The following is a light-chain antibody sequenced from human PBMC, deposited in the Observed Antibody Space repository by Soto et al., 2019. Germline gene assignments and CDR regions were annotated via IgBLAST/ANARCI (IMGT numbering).Light chain of an antibody. V-gene: IGKV3-20*01. CDR3: QQYGSSLPMYT. J-gene: IGKJ2*01. CDR1: QSVSRSY. CDR2: GAS. Sequence: EIVLTQSPGTLSLSPGERATLSCRASQSVSRSYLALYQQKPGQAPRLLIYGASSRATGIPDRFSGSGSGTDFTLTISRIEPEDFAVDYCQQYGSSLPMYTFGQGTKLEIK.